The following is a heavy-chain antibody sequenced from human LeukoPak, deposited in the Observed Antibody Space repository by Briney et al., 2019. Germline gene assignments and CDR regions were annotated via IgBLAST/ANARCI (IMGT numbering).Heavy chain of an antibody. CDR3: AKEDSGYYR. Sequence: PGGSLRLSCAASGFSFSSTGMHWACQAPGKGLEWVAVIPYDGSNKYYADSVKGRFTISRDNSKNMLFLQMNSLRAEDTAVYYCAKEDSGYYRWGQGTLVTVSS. CDR2: IPYDGSNK. V-gene: IGHV3-30*18. CDR1: GFSFSSTG. J-gene: IGHJ5*02. D-gene: IGHD3-22*01.